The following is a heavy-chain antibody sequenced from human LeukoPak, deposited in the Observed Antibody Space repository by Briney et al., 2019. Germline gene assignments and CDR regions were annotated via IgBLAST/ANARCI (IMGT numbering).Heavy chain of an antibody. CDR1: GFTFSNYW. J-gene: IGHJ5*02. CDR2: VSADGSTT. V-gene: IGHV3-74*01. D-gene: IGHD6-19*01. Sequence: GGSLRLSCAASGFTFSNYWMHWVRQAPGKGLVWVSRVSADGSTTDYADSVKGRFTISRDNAKNTVYLQMNSLRAEDTAVYYCGRIAVAGGPWGQGTLVTVSS. CDR3: GRIAVAGGP.